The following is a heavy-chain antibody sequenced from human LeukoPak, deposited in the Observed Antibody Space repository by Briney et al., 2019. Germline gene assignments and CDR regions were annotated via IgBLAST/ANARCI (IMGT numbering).Heavy chain of an antibody. CDR2: IRYDGSNK. V-gene: IGHV3-30*02. D-gene: IGHD3-10*01. CDR3: AKASEYYGSGSYPIGGFY. CDR1: GFTFSSYG. J-gene: IGHJ4*02. Sequence: GGSLRLSCAASGFTFSSYGIHWVRQAPGKGLEWVAFIRYDGSNKYYADSVKGRFTISRDNSKNTLYLQMNSLRAEDTAVYYCAKASEYYGSGSYPIGGFYWGQGTLVTVSS.